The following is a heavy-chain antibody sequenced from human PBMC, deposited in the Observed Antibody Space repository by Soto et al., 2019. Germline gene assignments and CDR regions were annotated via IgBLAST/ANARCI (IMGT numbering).Heavy chain of an antibody. Sequence: GGSLRLSCAASGFTFSNSAMTWVRQAPAKGLEWVSTIRDSDSGGSAFYADSVKGRFTISRDDSKNTLYLQMSSLRAEDTAMYYCAKVRVGIDVDFDYWGQGALVTVSS. CDR2: IRDSDSGGSA. V-gene: IGHV3-23*01. CDR1: GFTFSNSA. CDR3: AKVRVGIDVDFDY. J-gene: IGHJ4*02. D-gene: IGHD2-21*01.